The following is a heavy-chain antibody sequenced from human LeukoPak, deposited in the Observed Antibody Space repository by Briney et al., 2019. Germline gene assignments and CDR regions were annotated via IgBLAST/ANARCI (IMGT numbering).Heavy chain of an antibody. V-gene: IGHV1-24*01. D-gene: IGHD5-18*01. CDR2: FDPEDGET. CDR3: ATGRTAVDTAMVPFDY. CDR1: GYTLTELS. J-gene: IGHJ4*02. Sequence: ASVKVSCKVSGYTLTELSMHWVRQAPGKGLEWMGGFDPEDGETIYAQKFQGRVTMTEDTSTDTAYMELSGLRSEDTAVYYCATGRTAVDTAMVPFDYWGQGTLVTVSS.